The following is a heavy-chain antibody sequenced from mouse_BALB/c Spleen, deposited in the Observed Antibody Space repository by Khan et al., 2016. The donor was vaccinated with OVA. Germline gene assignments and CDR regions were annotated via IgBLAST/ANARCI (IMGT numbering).Heavy chain of an antibody. J-gene: IGHJ2*01. V-gene: IGHV1-7*01. CDR3: ARRGLRWAFDY. CDR1: GYTFINYW. CDR2: INPSTGYT. Sequence: VQLQQSGAELAKPGASVKLSCKASGYTFINYWILWVKQRPGQGLEWIGYINPSTGYTEYKQNFKDKATLTADKSSSTAYMQLSRLTSEDSAVYYCARRGLRWAFDYWGQGTTLTVSA. D-gene: IGHD1-1*01.